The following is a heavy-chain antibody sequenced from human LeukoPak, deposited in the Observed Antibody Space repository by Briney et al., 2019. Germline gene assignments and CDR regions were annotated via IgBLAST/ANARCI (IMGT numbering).Heavy chain of an antibody. CDR3: ARDQGPYGFWSGYYNY. CDR2: IKQDGSEE. V-gene: IGHV3-7*01. CDR1: GFTFSTYW. J-gene: IGHJ4*02. D-gene: IGHD3-3*01. Sequence: GGSLRLSCAASGFTFSTYWMSWVRQAPGKGLEWVANIKQDGSEEYYVDSVKGRFTISRDNAKSSLFLQMNSLRAEDTAVYYCARDQGPYGFWSGYYNYWGQGTLVTVSS.